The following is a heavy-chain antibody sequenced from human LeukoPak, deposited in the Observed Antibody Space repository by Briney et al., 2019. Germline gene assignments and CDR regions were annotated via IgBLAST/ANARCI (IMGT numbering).Heavy chain of an antibody. CDR3: ARVGTDTVTTYFDY. D-gene: IGHD4-17*01. CDR2: ISWNSGSI. Sequence: GRSLRLSCAASGFTFDDYAMHWVRQAPGKGLEWVSGISWNSGSIGYADSVKGRFTISRDNAKNSLYLQMNSLRAEDTAVYYCARVGTDTVTTYFDYWGQGTLVTVSS. J-gene: IGHJ4*02. CDR1: GFTFDDYA. V-gene: IGHV3-9*01.